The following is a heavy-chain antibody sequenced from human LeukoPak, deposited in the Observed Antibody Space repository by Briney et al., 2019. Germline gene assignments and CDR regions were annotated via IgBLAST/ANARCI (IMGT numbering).Heavy chain of an antibody. V-gene: IGHV5-51*01. CDR1: GYSFTSYW. J-gene: IGHJ5*02. CDR2: IYPGDSDT. CDR3: ARLGHLWFGELLVFDP. Sequence: GVPLHISSHGPGYSFTSYWIGWGRPIPGNHLRCMGIIYPGDSDTRYSPTFQCQVTISAPKSIRTTNLQWSSLQASDTAMYYCARLGHLWFGELLVFDPWGQGTLVTVCS. D-gene: IGHD3-10*01.